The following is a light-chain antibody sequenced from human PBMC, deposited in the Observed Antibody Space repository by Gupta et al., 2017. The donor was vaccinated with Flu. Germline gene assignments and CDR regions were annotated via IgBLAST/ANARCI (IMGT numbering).Light chain of an antibody. CDR3: QTYDTDRSGPYV. CDR1: SADIGAGHD. CDR2: DNS. V-gene: IGLV1-40*01. J-gene: IGLJ1*01. Sequence: QSVLTQPPSVSGAPGQRVTISCTGSSADIGAGHDVPWYQQHPGTAPKLLIYDNSNRPSGGPDRFSVSKSGTSAALAITGLQAEEEADYYCQTYDTDRSGPYVFGTGTKVTVL.